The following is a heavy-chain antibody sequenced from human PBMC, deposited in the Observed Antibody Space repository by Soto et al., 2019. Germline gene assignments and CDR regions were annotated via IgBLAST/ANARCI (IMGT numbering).Heavy chain of an antibody. CDR3: VRDVRYCSGGGCYAWFDP. Sequence: EVQLVESGGGLVQRGGSLRLSCAASGFTFSSYSINWIRQAPGKGLELVSFISYIGGSTIYYADSVKGRFTISRDNAKNSVYLQMISLRAEDTALYYCVRDVRYCSGGGCYAWFDPWGQGTLVTVSS. CDR1: GFTFSSYS. J-gene: IGHJ5*02. CDR2: ISYIGGSTI. V-gene: IGHV3-48*01. D-gene: IGHD2-15*01.